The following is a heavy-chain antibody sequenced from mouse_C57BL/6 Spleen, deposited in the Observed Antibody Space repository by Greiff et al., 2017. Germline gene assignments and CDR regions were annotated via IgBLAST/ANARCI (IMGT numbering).Heavy chain of an antibody. J-gene: IGHJ4*01. CDR3: ARTELRDAMDY. Sequence: QVQLQQPGAELVRPGSSVKLSCKASGYTFTSYWMDWVKQRPGQGLEWIGNIYPSDSETHYNQKFKDKATLTVDKSSSPAYMQLSSLTSEDSAVYYCARTELRDAMDYWGQGTSVTVSS. CDR1: GYTFTSYW. V-gene: IGHV1-61*01. D-gene: IGHD1-1*01. CDR2: IYPSDSET.